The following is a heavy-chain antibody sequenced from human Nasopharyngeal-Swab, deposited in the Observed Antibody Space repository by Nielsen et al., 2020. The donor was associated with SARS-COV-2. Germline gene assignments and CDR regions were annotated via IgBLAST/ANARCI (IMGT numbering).Heavy chain of an antibody. J-gene: IGHJ6*02. V-gene: IGHV3-21*01. Sequence: GESLKISCAASGFTFSSYSMNWVRQAPGKGLEWVSSISSSSSYICYADSVKGRFTISRDNAKNSLYLQMSSLRAEDTAVYYCARASGYDFGYYYGMDVWGQGTTVTVSS. CDR1: GFTFSSYS. CDR2: ISSSSSYI. CDR3: ARASGYDFGYYYGMDV. D-gene: IGHD5-12*01.